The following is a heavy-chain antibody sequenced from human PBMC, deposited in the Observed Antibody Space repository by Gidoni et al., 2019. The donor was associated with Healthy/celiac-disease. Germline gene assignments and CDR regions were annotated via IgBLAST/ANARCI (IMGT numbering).Heavy chain of an antibody. J-gene: IGHJ4*02. D-gene: IGHD3-3*01. V-gene: IGHV3-23*01. Sequence: EVQLLESGGGLVQPGGSLRLSCAASGFPLSIYARTWVPQAPGKGLEWVSAISGSGNTYYADSVKGRFTISRDNSKNTLFLQMNSLRAEDTAVYYCAKGRGSGYYNFDSWGQGTLVTVSS. CDR3: AKGRGSGYYNFDS. CDR2: ISGSGNT. CDR1: GFPLSIYA.